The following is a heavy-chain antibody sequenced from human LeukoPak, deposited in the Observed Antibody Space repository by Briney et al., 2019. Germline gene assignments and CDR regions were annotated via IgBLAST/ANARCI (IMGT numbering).Heavy chain of an antibody. V-gene: IGHV3-30*03. CDR1: GFTFSSYG. Sequence: QSGGSLRLSCAASGFTFSSYGMHWVRQAPGKGLEWVAVISYDGSNKYYADSVKGRFTISRDNSKNTLYLQMNSLRAEDTAVYYCARDLRSMADYWGQGTLVIVSS. J-gene: IGHJ4*02. CDR2: ISYDGSNK. CDR3: ARDLRSMADY. D-gene: IGHD6-6*01.